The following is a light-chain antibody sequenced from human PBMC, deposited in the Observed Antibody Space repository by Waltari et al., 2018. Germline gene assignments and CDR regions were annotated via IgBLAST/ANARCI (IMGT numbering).Light chain of an antibody. J-gene: IGLJ3*02. CDR1: SGHSSNV. V-gene: IGLV4-69*01. CDR3: QTWGTGIWV. Sequence: QLVLTQSPSASASLGASFKLTCTLSSGHSSNVVAWHQQQPEKGPRYLMKVNSDGSHTKGDGIPDRFSGSSSGAERYLTISSLQSDDEADYYCQTWGTGIWVFGGGTRLTVL. CDR2: VNSDGSH.